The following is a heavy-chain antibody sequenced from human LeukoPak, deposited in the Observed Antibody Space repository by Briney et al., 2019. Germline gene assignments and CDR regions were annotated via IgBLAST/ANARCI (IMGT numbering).Heavy chain of an antibody. J-gene: IGHJ4*02. V-gene: IGHV1-18*01. CDR1: GYTFTSYG. D-gene: IGHD5-18*01. CDR3: ARGSLYSYGYPTTYFDY. CDR2: ISAYNGNT. Sequence: GASVKVSCKASGYTFTSYGISWVRQAPGQGLEWMGWISAYNGNTNYAQKLQGGVTMTTDTSTSTAYMELRSLRSDDTAVYYCARGSLYSYGYPTTYFDYWGQGTLVTVSS.